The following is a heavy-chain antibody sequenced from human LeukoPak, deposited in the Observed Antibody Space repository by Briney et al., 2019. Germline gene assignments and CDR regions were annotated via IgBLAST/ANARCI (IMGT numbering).Heavy chain of an antibody. J-gene: IGHJ6*02. CDR1: GGSFSGYY. V-gene: IGHV4-34*01. D-gene: IGHD1-1*01. Sequence: PSETLSLTCAVYGGSFSGYYWSWIRQPPGKGLEWIGEINHSGSTNYNPSLKSRVTISVDTSKNQFSLKLTSVTAADTAVYYCARYATGTTGPMDVWGQGTTVTVSS. CDR3: ARYATGTTGPMDV. CDR2: INHSGST.